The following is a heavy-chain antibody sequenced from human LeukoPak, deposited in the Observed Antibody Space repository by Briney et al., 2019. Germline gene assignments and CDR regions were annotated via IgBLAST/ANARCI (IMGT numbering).Heavy chain of an antibody. CDR1: GGSFSGYY. CDR3: ARVGSAITFGGVILSAPYYFDY. J-gene: IGHJ4*02. Sequence: PSETLSLTCAVYGGSFSGYYWSWIRQPPGKGLEWIGEINHSGSTNYNPSLKSRVTISVDTSKNQFSLKLSSVTAADTAVYYCARVGSAITFGGVILSAPYYFDYWGQGTLVTVSS. V-gene: IGHV4-34*01. D-gene: IGHD3-16*01. CDR2: INHSGST.